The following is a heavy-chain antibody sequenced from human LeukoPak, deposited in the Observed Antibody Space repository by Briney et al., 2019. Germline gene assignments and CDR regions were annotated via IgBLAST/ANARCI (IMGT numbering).Heavy chain of an antibody. J-gene: IGHJ6*02. V-gene: IGHV5-51*01. Sequence: PGESLKISCKGYGYSFSSYWIGWVRQMPGKGLEWMGIIDPGDSEIRYSPSFQGQVTISADKSISTAYLQWTNLKASDTAMYYCVRSTMVRGVISMDVWGQGTTVTVSS. CDR2: IDPGDSEI. CDR3: VRSTMVRGVISMDV. D-gene: IGHD3-10*01. CDR1: GYSFSSYW.